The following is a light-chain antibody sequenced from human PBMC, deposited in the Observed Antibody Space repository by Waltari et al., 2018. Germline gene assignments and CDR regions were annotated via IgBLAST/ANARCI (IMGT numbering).Light chain of an antibody. CDR1: SSDIGSHY. J-gene: IGLJ3*02. CDR3: ATWDSSLDAGV. Sequence: QSVLTQPPSVSAAPGQKVTISCSGSSSDIGSHYVSWYQQVPGTAPKLLIYDGPKHPSGIPDRFSCSKSGTSATLGITGLQTGDEVVYYCATWDSSLDAGVFGGGTKLTVL. CDR2: DGP. V-gene: IGLV1-51*01.